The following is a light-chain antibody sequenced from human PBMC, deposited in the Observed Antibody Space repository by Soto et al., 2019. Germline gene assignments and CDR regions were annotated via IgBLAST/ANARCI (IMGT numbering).Light chain of an antibody. CDR2: AAS. V-gene: IGKV1-39*01. CDR1: QSISSY. CDR3: PQSYSTPRP. J-gene: IGKJ1*01. Sequence: IQMTQSQSSLSASVGDRVTITCRASQSISSYLNWYQQKPGKAPKLLIYAASSLQSGVPSRFSGSGSGTDFTLTISSLQPEDFATYYCPQSYSTPRPFGQGTKVDI.